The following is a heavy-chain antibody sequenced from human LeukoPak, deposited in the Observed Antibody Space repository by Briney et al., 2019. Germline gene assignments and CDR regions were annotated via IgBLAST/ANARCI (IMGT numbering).Heavy chain of an antibody. V-gene: IGHV3-23*01. CDR2: ISGSGGST. Sequence: GGSLRLSCAASGFTFSSYAMSWVRQAPGKGLEWVSAISGSGGSTYYADSVRGRFTISRDNSKNTLYLRTNSLRAEDTAVYYCAKDAPVNIVVVPAANSWGQGTLVTVSS. D-gene: IGHD2-2*01. CDR1: GFTFSSYA. J-gene: IGHJ4*02. CDR3: AKDAPVNIVVVPAANS.